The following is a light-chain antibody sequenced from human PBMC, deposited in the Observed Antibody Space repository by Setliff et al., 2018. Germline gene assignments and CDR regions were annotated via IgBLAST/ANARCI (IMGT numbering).Light chain of an antibody. CDR2: KAS. J-gene: IGKJ1*01. CDR3: QHYNTFSPA. Sequence: DIQMTQSPSTLSASVGDRVTITCRASQSITPWLAWYQQKPGEAPKLLIYKASTLGNGVPSRFSGSGSGTEFTLTISSLQPDDFAIYYCQHYNTFSPAFAQGTKVDNK. CDR1: QSITPW. V-gene: IGKV1-5*03.